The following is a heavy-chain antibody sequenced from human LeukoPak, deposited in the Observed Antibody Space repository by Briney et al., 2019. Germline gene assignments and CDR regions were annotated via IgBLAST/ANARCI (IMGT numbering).Heavy chain of an antibody. D-gene: IGHD6-6*01. Sequence: GGSLRLSCAASGFTFSSYGMHWVRQAPGKGLEWVAVISYDGSNKYYADSVKGRFTISRDNSKNTPYLQMNSLRAEDTAVYYCAKDPPSGSSTSFDYWGQGTLVTVSS. CDR1: GFTFSSYG. CDR3: AKDPPSGSSTSFDY. J-gene: IGHJ4*02. CDR2: ISYDGSNK. V-gene: IGHV3-30*18.